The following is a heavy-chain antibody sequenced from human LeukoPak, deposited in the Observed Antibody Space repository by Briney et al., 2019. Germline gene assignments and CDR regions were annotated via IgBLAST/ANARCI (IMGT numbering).Heavy chain of an antibody. V-gene: IGHV4-34*01. CDR2: INHSGST. CDR3: ASPLRYCSSTSCHDAFDI. J-gene: IGHJ3*02. D-gene: IGHD2-2*01. Sequence: SETLSLTCTVYGGSFSGYYWSWIRQPPGKGLEWIGEINHSGSTNYNPSLKSRVTISVDTSKNQFSLKLSSVTAADTAVYYCASPLRYCSSTSCHDAFDIWGQGTMVTVSS. CDR1: GGSFSGYY.